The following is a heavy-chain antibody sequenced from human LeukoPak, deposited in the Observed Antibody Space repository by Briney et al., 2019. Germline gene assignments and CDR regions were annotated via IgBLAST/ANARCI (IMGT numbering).Heavy chain of an antibody. CDR3: ARDSGSGSYSHDAFDI. J-gene: IGHJ3*02. V-gene: IGHV3-9*01. CDR1: GFTFDDYA. Sequence: SLRLSCAASGFTFDDYAMHWVRQAPGKGLEWVSGISWNSGSIGYADSVKGRFTISRDNAKNSLYLQMNSLRAEDTALYYCARDSGSGSYSHDAFDIWGQGTIVTVSS. D-gene: IGHD3-10*01. CDR2: ISWNSGSI.